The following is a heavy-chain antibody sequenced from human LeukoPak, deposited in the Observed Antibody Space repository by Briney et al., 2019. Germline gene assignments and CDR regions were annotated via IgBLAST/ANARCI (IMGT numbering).Heavy chain of an antibody. D-gene: IGHD2-15*01. V-gene: IGHV3-21*01. CDR2: ISSSSSYI. CDR1: GFTFSSYS. CDR3: ARDGRWELQGSDY. Sequence: GGSLRLSCAASGFTFSSYSMNWVRQAPGKGLEWGSSISSSSSYINYADSGKGRFTISRDNAKNSLYLQMNSLRADDTAVYYCARDGRWELQGSDYWGQGTLVTVSS. J-gene: IGHJ4*02.